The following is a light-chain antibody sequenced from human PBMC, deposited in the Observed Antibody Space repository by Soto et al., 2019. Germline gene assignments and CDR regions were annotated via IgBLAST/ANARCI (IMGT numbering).Light chain of an antibody. CDR3: QQRSNWPPEVT. Sequence: EIVLTQSPDTLSLSPGERATLSCRASQSVRSSLAWYQQKPGQAPRLLIYDASNRATGIPARFSGSGSGTDFTITISSLEPEDFAVYYCQQRSNWPPEVTFGPGTKVEIK. J-gene: IGKJ3*01. CDR2: DAS. V-gene: IGKV3-11*01. CDR1: QSVRSS.